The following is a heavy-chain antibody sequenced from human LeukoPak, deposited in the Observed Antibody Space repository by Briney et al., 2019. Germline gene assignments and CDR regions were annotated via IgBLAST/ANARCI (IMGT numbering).Heavy chain of an antibody. CDR3: AKDADYGDYVAYTNWFDP. CDR1: GFTFSSYA. V-gene: IGHV3-23*01. Sequence: GGSLRLSCAASGFTFSSYAMSWVRQAPGKGLEWVLAISGSGGSTYYADSVRGRFTISRDNSKNTLYLQMNSLRAEDTAVYYCAKDADYGDYVAYTNWFDPWGQGTLVTVSS. J-gene: IGHJ5*02. D-gene: IGHD4-17*01. CDR2: ISGSGGST.